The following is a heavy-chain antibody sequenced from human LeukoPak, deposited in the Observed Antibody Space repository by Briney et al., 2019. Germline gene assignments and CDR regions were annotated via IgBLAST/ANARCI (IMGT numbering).Heavy chain of an antibody. D-gene: IGHD3-22*01. CDR2: INHSGST. Sequence: KPSETLSLTCAVYGGSFSGYYWSWIRQPPGKALEWIGEINHSGSTNYNPSLKSRVTISVDTSKNQFSLKLSSVTAADTAVYYCARDQHYYDSSGYYYGGAQAFDIWGQGTMVTVSS. J-gene: IGHJ3*02. CDR1: GGSFSGYY. V-gene: IGHV4-34*01. CDR3: ARDQHYYDSSGYYYGGAQAFDI.